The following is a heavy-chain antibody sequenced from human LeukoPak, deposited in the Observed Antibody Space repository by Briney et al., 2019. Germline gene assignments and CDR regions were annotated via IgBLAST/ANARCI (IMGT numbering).Heavy chain of an antibody. CDR3: ARDRGTMVRGVNNWFDP. D-gene: IGHD3-10*01. CDR2: IYYSGST. V-gene: IGHV4-39*07. Sequence: SETLSLTCTVSGGSISSSSYYWGWIRQPPGKGLEWIGSIYYSGSTYYNPSLKSRVTISVDTSKNQFSLKLSSVTAADTAVYYCARDRGTMVRGVNNWFDPWGQGTLVTVSS. J-gene: IGHJ5*02. CDR1: GGSISSSSYY.